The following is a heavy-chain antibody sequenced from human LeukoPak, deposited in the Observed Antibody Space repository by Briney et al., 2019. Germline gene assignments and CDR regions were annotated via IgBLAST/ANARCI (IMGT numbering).Heavy chain of an antibody. D-gene: IGHD4-17*01. CDR3: VRDPNGDYIGAFDM. J-gene: IGHJ3*02. CDR1: GYTFTSYG. CDR2: ISAYNGNT. V-gene: IGHV1-18*01. Sequence: ASVKVSCKASGYTFTSYGISWVRQAPGQGLEWMGWISAYNGNTNYAQKLQGRVTMTTDTSTSTAYMELRSLRSDDTAVYYCVRDPNGDYIGAFDMWGPGTMVTVSS.